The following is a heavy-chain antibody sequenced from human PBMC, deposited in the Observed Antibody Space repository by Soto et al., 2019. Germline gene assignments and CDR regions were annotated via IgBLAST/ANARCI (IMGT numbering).Heavy chain of an antibody. CDR3: ARGGRNYDFWSGYYRSSYFDY. Sequence: LSLTCTVSGGSISSGGYYWSWIRQHPGKGLEWIGYIYYSGSTYYNPSLKSRVTISVDTSKNQFSLKLSSVTAADTAVYYCARGGRNYDFWSGYYRSSYFDYWGQGTLVTVSS. CDR1: GGSISSGGYY. J-gene: IGHJ4*02. D-gene: IGHD3-3*01. V-gene: IGHV4-31*03. CDR2: IYYSGST.